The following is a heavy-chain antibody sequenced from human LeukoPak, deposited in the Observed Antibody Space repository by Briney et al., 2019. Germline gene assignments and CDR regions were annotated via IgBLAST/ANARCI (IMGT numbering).Heavy chain of an antibody. V-gene: IGHV4-38-2*02. CDR2: IYRSGTT. J-gene: IGHJ5*02. Sequence: SETLSLTCTVSAYSISDGWVWGMIRQPPGKGLEWIGSIYRSGTTYYNPSLKSRVTMSVDTSNNQFSLKLTSVTAADTAMYYCSRLSHVAGAPKVSWFDPWAREPSSPSPQ. CDR1: AYSISDGWV. D-gene: IGHD1-26*01. CDR3: SRLSHVAGAPKVSWFDP.